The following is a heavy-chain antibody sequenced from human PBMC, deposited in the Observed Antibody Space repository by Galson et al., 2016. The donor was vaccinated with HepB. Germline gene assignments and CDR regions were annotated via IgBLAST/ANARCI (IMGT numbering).Heavy chain of an antibody. CDR1: GFTFSYYS. J-gene: IGHJ6*03. CDR2: ISSSSSDI. Sequence: SLRLSCAASGFTFSYYSMNWVRQAPGEGLEWVSSISSSSSDIYYADSAKGRFTISRDNAKNSLYLQMNSLRAEDTAAYYCARDLIAAAGRTFYYYYYYMDVWGKGTTVTVSS. CDR3: ARDLIAAAGRTFYYYYYYMDV. V-gene: IGHV3-21*01. D-gene: IGHD6-13*01.